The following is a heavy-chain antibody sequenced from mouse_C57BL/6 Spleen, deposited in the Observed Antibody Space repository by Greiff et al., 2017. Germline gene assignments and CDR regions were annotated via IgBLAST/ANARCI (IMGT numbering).Heavy chain of an antibody. Sequence: EVKVVESGGGLVQPGGSLSLSCAASGFTFTDYYMSWVRQPPGKALEWLGFIRNKANGYTTEYSASVKGRFTISRENSQSILYLQMNALRAEDSATYYCARLAFVRDYAMGYWGQGTSVTVSA. CDR1: GFTFTDYY. CDR2: IRNKANGYTT. CDR3: ARLAFVRDYAMGY. J-gene: IGHJ4*01. D-gene: IGHD1-1*01. V-gene: IGHV7-3*01.